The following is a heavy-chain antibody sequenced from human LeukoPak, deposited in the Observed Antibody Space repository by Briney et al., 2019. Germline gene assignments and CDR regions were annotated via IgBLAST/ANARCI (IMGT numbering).Heavy chain of an antibody. CDR1: GLSFSDNY. D-gene: IGHD2-2*03. CDR2: INSDGSMT. CDR3: AKGSHGWTFDV. V-gene: IGHV3-11*01. J-gene: IGHJ4*02. Sequence: GGSLRLSCAASGLSFSDNYMGWLRQPPGKGLEWLSYINSDGSMTKDTASVQGRFTISRDNAKRSLFLQMNNLRANDTARYYCAKGSHGWTFDVWGQGSQVTVSS.